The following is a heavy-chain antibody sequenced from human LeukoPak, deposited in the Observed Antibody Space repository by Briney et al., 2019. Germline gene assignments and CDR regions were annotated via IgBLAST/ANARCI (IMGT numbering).Heavy chain of an antibody. CDR1: GGTFSSYA. V-gene: IGHV1-69*04. CDR2: IIPIFGIA. D-gene: IGHD2-2*01. J-gene: IGHJ2*01. Sequence: SVKVSCKASGGTFSSYAISWVRQAPGQGLEWMGRIIPIFGIANYAQKFQGRVTITTDKSTSTAYMELSSLRSEDTAVYYCARDDCSSTSCYLNWYFDLWGRGTLVTVSS. CDR3: ARDDCSSTSCYLNWYFDL.